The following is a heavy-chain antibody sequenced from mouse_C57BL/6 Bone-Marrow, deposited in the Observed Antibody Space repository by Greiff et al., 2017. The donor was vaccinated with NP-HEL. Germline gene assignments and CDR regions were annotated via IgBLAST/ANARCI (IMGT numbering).Heavy chain of an antibody. D-gene: IGHD1-1*01. CDR3: ARSRKGAFYYYGSSYLLFGY. V-gene: IGHV1-26*01. Sequence: VQLQQSGPELVKPGASVKISCKASGYTFTDYYMNWVKQSHGKSLEWIGDINPNNGGTSYNQKFKGKATLTVDKSSSTAYMELRSLTSEDSAVYYCARSRKGAFYYYGSSYLLFGYWGQGTTLTVSS. CDR2: INPNNGGT. J-gene: IGHJ2*01. CDR1: GYTFTDYY.